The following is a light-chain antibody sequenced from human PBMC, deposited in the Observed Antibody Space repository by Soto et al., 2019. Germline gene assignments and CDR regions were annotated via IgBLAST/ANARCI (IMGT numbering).Light chain of an antibody. CDR1: QSVSRF. CDR3: QQRSDWPIT. J-gene: IGKJ5*01. CDR2: DAS. V-gene: IGKV3-11*01. Sequence: EVVLTQSPATLSLSPGERATLSCRASQSVSRFLAWYQQKPGQAPRLLIFDASNRATGIPARFSASGSGTDFTLTISSLESEDSEVYYCQQRSDWPITFGQGTRLDI.